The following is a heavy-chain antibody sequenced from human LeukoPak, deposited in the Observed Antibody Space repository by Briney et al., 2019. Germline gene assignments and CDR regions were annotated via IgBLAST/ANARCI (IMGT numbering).Heavy chain of an antibody. J-gene: IGHJ3*02. CDR3: ARDSGLLDAFDI. Sequence: SETLSLTCTVSGGSIDSDYWSWIRQPPGKGLEWIGYIYYTGNTNGNPSLKSRVTISQDTSKNQFSLKLSSVTAADTAVYYCARDSGLLDAFDIWGQGAMATVSS. V-gene: IGHV4-59*01. D-gene: IGHD2-8*02. CDR2: IYYTGNT. CDR1: GGSIDSDY.